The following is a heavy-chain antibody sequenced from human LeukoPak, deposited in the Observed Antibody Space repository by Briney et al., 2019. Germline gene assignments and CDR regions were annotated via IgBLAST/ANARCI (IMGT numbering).Heavy chain of an antibody. Sequence: ASVKASCKASGYTFSNYGISWVRQAPGQGLEWMGWISGYNGNKKYVQKLQGRVTMTTDTSTSTAYMELSSLRSEDTAVYYCASGTTDIVVVPATLRNYYFDYWGQGTLVTVSS. CDR2: ISGYNGNK. V-gene: IGHV1-18*01. CDR3: ASGTTDIVVVPATLRNYYFDY. J-gene: IGHJ4*02. D-gene: IGHD2-2*01. CDR1: GYTFSNYG.